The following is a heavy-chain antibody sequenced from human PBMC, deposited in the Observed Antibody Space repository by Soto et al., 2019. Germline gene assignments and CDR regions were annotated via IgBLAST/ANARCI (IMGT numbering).Heavy chain of an antibody. D-gene: IGHD3-16*01. Sequence: GGSRRLACAASGFAFNCYVMHGGGQAPGKGLEWVAVIWYDGSNKYYADSVKGRFTISRDNSKNTVDLQMNSLRDEDTAVYYCARDRGGFYYGMDVWGQGTTVTVSS. J-gene: IGHJ6*02. CDR2: IWYDGSNK. V-gene: IGHV3-33*01. CDR3: ARDRGGFYYGMDV. CDR1: GFAFNCYV.